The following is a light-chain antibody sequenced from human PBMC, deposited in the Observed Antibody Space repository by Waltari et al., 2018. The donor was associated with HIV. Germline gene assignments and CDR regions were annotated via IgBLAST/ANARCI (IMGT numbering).Light chain of an antibody. CDR3: QKYNSAPKT. CDR2: VAS. Sequence: DIQMTQSPSSLSASVGDRVTITCRASQGISNYLAWYQQKPGKVPKLLIYVASTLQSGVPSRFSGSGSGTDFNFTISSLQPEDVATYYCQKYNSAPKTFGQGTKVEIK. J-gene: IGKJ1*01. CDR1: QGISNY. V-gene: IGKV1-27*01.